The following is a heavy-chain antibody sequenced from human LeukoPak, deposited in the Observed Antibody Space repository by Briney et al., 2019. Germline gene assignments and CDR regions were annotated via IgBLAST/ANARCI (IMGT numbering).Heavy chain of an antibody. D-gene: IGHD2-2*01. J-gene: IGHJ6*03. CDR1: GGSISSYY. Sequence: SETLSLTCTVSGGSISSYYWSWIRQPAGKGLEWIGRIYTSGSTNYNPSLKSRVTMSVDTSKNQFSLKLSPVTAADTAVYYCARMKGVPAAILRPHYMDVWGKGTTATVSS. CDR2: IYTSGST. CDR3: ARMKGVPAAILRPHYMDV. V-gene: IGHV4-4*07.